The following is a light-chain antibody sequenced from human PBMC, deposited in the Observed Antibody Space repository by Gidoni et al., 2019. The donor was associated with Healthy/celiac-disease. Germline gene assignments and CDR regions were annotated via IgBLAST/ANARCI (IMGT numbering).Light chain of an antibody. CDR1: QSVLYSSNNKNY. CDR3: QQYYSTPHT. CDR2: WAS. Sequence: DIVMTQSPDSLAVSLGDRATINCKSSQSVLYSSNNKNYLAWYQQKPGQPPKLLIYWASTRESGVPDRFSGSGSGTDFTLTISSLQAEDVAVYYCQQYYSTPHTFGQXTKLEIK. J-gene: IGKJ2*01. V-gene: IGKV4-1*01.